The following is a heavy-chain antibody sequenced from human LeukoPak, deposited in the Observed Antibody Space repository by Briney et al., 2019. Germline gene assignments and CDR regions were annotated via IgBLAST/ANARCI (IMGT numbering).Heavy chain of an antibody. Sequence: GRSLRLSCAASGFTFSRYGMHWVRQAPGKGLEWVALIWYDGSDIYYADSVKGQFIISRDNSKNTLYLQMNTLRAEDTAVYYCARGLAALYYFDFWGQGTLVTVSS. CDR2: IWYDGSDI. J-gene: IGHJ4*02. CDR1: GFTFSRYG. V-gene: IGHV3-33*01. D-gene: IGHD2-15*01. CDR3: ARGLAALYYFDF.